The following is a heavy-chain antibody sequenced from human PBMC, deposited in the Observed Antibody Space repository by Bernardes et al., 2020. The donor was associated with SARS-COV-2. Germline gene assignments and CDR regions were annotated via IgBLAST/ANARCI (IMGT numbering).Heavy chain of an antibody. CDR3: ARDQTLVDMATINSADY. CDR2: ISYDGSNQ. V-gene: IGHV3-30-3*01. J-gene: IGHJ4*02. Sequence: GGSLRLSCAASGFTFSSYAMHWVRQAPGKGLEWVAVISYDGSNQYNADSVKGRFTISRDNSKNTLYLQMNSLRADDTAVYYCARDQTLVDMATINSADYWGQGTLVTVSS. CDR1: GFTFSSYA. D-gene: IGHD5-12*01.